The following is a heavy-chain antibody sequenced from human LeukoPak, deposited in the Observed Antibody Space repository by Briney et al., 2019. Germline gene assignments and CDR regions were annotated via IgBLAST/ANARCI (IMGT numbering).Heavy chain of an antibody. V-gene: IGHV3-21*01. J-gene: IGHJ5*02. D-gene: IGHD4-11*01. CDR1: GFTFSSYS. CDR3: AKAPDYSNYWFDP. CDR2: ISSSSSYI. Sequence: GGSLRLSCAASGFTFSSYSMNWVRQAPGKGLEWVSSISSSSSYIYYADSVKGRFTISRDNAKNSLYLQMNSLRAEDTAVYYCAKAPDYSNYWFDPWGQGTLVTVSS.